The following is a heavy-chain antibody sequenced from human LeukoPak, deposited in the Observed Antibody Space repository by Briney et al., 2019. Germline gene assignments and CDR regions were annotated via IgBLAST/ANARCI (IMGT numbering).Heavy chain of an antibody. CDR1: GFISSNYW. D-gene: IGHD3-9*01. CDR2: INIDGSSI. J-gene: IGHJ3*01. Sequence: GGSLRVSCAASGFISSNYWMHWVRQGPGNGLVWVARINIDGSSINYVDSVKGRFTISRDNAKNTLYLQMNSLRAEDTAVYYCGRDRYDILTGYNTLGALDLWGQGTMVTVSS. V-gene: IGHV3-74*01. CDR3: GRDRYDILTGYNTLGALDL.